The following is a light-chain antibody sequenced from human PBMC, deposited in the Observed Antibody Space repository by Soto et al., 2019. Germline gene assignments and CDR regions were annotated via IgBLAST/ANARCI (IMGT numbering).Light chain of an antibody. Sequence: IHMTQSPSSLSASVGDRVTITCQASQDIGNYLNWYQQRPGKAPKLLILDASSLDTGVPSRFSGSGSGTDFTFTISSLQSEDIATYYCQQYYNVPITFGQGTRLEIK. J-gene: IGKJ5*01. CDR3: QQYYNVPIT. CDR1: QDIGNY. CDR2: DAS. V-gene: IGKV1-33*01.